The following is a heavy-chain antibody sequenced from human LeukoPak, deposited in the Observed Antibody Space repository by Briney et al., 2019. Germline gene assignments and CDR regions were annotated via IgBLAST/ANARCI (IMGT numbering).Heavy chain of an antibody. V-gene: IGHV3-74*01. CDR1: GFTFSSYW. Sequence: PGGSLRLSCAASGFTFSSYWMHWVRQAPGNGLVWVSRINSDGSSTSYADSVKGRFTISRDNAKNTLYLQMNSLRAEDTAVYYCARVRIAVAGTFADYWGQGTLVTVSS. CDR3: ARVRIAVAGTFADY. CDR2: INSDGSST. D-gene: IGHD6-19*01. J-gene: IGHJ4*02.